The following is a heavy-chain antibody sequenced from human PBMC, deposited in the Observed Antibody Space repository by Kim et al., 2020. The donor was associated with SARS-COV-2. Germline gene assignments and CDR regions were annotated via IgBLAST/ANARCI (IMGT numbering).Heavy chain of an antibody. Sequence: ADSGKGRFPISRDNSKNTLYLQMNSRRAEDTAVYYCAKDPIGELLSQFDYWGQGTLVTVSS. CDR3: AKDPIGELLSQFDY. J-gene: IGHJ4*02. D-gene: IGHD3-10*01. V-gene: IGHV3-23*01.